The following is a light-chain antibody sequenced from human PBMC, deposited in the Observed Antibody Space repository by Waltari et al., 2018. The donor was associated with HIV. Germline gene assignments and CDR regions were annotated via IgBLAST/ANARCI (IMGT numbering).Light chain of an antibody. CDR3: MQSTQFPHT. Sequence: DIVMTQTPLSSPVTLGPPASIPCRSSQSLVHNDGNTYLRWLQQRPGQPPRLLIYKISNRVSGVPDRFSGSGAGTDFTLRISRVEAEDVGIYYCMQSTQFPHTVGQGTRLEIK. J-gene: IGKJ5*01. V-gene: IGKV2-24*01. CDR2: KIS. CDR1: QSLVHNDGNTY.